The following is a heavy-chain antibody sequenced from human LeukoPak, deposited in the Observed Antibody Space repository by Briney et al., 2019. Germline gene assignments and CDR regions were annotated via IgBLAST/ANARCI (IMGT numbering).Heavy chain of an antibody. J-gene: IGHJ3*02. Sequence: GSSVTVSCKASGGTFSSYAISWVRQAPGQGLEWMGGIIPIFGTANYAQKFQGRVTITADESTSTAYMELSSLRSEDTAVYYCARDAYQLLNHYDAFDIWGQGTMVTVSS. CDR3: ARDAYQLLNHYDAFDI. CDR1: GGTFSSYA. D-gene: IGHD2-2*02. V-gene: IGHV1-69*01. CDR2: IIPIFGTA.